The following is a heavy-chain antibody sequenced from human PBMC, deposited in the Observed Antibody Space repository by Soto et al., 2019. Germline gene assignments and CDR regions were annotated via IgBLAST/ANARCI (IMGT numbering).Heavy chain of an antibody. D-gene: IGHD4-4*01. J-gene: IGHJ4*02. CDR2: ISSSSSYI. CDR1: GFTFSSYS. V-gene: IGHV3-21*01. Sequence: EVQLVESGGGLVKPGGSLRLSCAASGFTFSSYSMNWVRQAPGKGLEWVSSISSSSSYIYYADSVKGRFTISRDNAKNSLKRQMNSLRAEDKAVYYCARDLSTVHFDYWGQGTLVTVSS. CDR3: ARDLSTVHFDY.